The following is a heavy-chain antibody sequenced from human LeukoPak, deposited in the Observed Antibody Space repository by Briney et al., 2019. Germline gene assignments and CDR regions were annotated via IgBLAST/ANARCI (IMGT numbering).Heavy chain of an antibody. J-gene: IGHJ4*02. CDR3: ARELTYADY. Sequence: SETLSLTCTVSGGSISSGDYYWSWIRQPPGKGLEWIGYIYYSGSTYYNPSLKSRVTMSVDTSKNQFSLKLSSVTATDTAVYYCARELTYADYWGQGTLVTVSS. CDR2: IYYSGST. D-gene: IGHD4/OR15-4a*01. V-gene: IGHV4-30-4*01. CDR1: GGSISSGDYY.